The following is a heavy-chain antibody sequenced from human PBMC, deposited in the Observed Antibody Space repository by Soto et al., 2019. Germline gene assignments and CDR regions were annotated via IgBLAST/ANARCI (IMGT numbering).Heavy chain of an antibody. V-gene: IGHV3-30-3*01. J-gene: IGHJ6*02. CDR1: GFTFSSYV. Sequence: GPLRLSCAASGFTFSSYVMHWVRQAPGKGLEWVAVISYDGSNKYYADSVKGRFTISRDNSKNTLYLQMNSLRAEDTAVYYCATRSQLVVVAGYYGMDVWGQGTTVTVSS. CDR2: ISYDGSNK. CDR3: ATRSQLVVVAGYYGMDV. D-gene: IGHD6-6*01.